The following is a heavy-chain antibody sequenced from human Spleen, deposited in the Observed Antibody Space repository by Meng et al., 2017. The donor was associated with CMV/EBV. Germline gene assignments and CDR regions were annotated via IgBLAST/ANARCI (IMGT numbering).Heavy chain of an antibody. J-gene: IGHJ6*02. V-gene: IGHV3-53*01. D-gene: IGHD3-9*01. CDR2: IYSGGST. CDR3: TLTNPYYYYGMDV. CDR1: GFTFSNYA. Sequence: GESLKISCAASGFTFSNYAMHWVRQAPGKGLEWVSLIYSGGSTYYADSVKGRFTISRDNSKNTLYLQMNSLKTEDTAVYYCTLTNPYYYYGMDVWGQGTTVTVSS.